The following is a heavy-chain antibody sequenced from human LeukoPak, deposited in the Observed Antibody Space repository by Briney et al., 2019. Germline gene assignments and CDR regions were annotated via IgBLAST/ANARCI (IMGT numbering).Heavy chain of an antibody. J-gene: IGHJ3*02. D-gene: IGHD2-21*01. V-gene: IGHV3-72*01. CDR2: IRKKRNGYTT. Sequence: GWSLARARVASGLTFSEYIVEWVGEAAWKELEWIGRIRKKRNGYTTECAASVKGRFTISRDDSENSLYLHMNNLKTEDTAVYHCSREGGQGDQSAFDIWGQGTVVTVSS. CDR3: SREGGQGDQSAFDI. CDR1: GLTFSEYI.